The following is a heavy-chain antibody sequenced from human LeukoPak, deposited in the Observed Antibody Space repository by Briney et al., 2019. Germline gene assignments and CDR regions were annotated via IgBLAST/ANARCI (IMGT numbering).Heavy chain of an antibody. CDR2: IYSGGST. CDR3: AKDPRVQLWLRYYYMDV. CDR1: GFAVSTNY. J-gene: IGHJ6*03. V-gene: IGHV3-53*05. Sequence: PGGSLRLSCAASGFAVSTNYMSWVRQAPGKGLEWVSIIYSGGSTYYADSVKGRFTISRDTSKNTLFLQMNSLRAEDTAVYYCAKDPRVQLWLRYYYMDVWGKGTTVTVSS. D-gene: IGHD5-18*01.